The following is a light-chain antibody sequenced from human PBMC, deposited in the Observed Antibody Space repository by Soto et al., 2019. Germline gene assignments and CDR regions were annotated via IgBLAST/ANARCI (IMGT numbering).Light chain of an antibody. V-gene: IGLV1-44*01. CDR1: SSNIGRNP. CDR2: LNT. J-gene: IGLJ1*01. Sequence: VLTQPPSASGTPGQRVIISCSGGSSNIGRNPVNWYQKFPGTAPKLLISLNTQRPSGVPDRFSGSKSGTSASLAISGLRSEDEADYYCAAWDDNVDVFGTGTKVTVL. CDR3: AAWDDNVDV.